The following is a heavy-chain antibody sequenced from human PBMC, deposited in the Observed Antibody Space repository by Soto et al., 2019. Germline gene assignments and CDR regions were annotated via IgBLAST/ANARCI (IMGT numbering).Heavy chain of an antibody. CDR2: IYYSGST. V-gene: IGHV4-59*01. Sequence: SETLSLTCTVSGGSISSYYWSWIRQPPGKGLEWIGYIYYSGSTNYNSSLKSRVTISVDTSRNQFSLKLSSVTAADTAVYYCARAILRYFDWSPSYFDYWGQGTLVTVSS. CDR3: ARAILRYFDWSPSYFDY. CDR1: GGSISSYY. J-gene: IGHJ4*02. D-gene: IGHD3-9*01.